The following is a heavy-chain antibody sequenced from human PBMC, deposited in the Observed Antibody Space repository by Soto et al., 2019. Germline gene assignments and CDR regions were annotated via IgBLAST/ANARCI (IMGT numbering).Heavy chain of an antibody. CDR1: GGSISSSSYY. J-gene: IGHJ3*02. CDR3: ARDRTPWSKHPQLGI. D-gene: IGHD2-2*01. CDR2: IYYSGST. Sequence: SETLSLTCTVSGGSISSSSYYWGWIRQPPGKGLEWIGSIYYSGSTYYNPSLKSRVTISVDTSKNQFSLKLSSVTAADTAVYYCARDRTPWSKHPQLGIWGQGTMVTVSS. V-gene: IGHV4-39*02.